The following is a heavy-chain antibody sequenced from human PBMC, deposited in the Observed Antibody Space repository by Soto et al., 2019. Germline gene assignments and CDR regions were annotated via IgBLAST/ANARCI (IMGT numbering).Heavy chain of an antibody. Sequence: SGGSLRLSCAASGFTFSSYEMNWVRQAPGKGLEWVSYISSSGSTIYYADSVKGRFTISRDNAKNSLYLQMNSLRAEDTAVYYCARVGKYYDSSGYYYWGQGTLVTV. CDR2: ISSSGSTI. CDR3: ARVGKYYDSSGYYY. J-gene: IGHJ4*02. CDR1: GFTFSSYE. V-gene: IGHV3-48*03. D-gene: IGHD3-22*01.